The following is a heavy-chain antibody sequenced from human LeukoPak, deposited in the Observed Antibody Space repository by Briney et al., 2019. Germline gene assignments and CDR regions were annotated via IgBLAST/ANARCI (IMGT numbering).Heavy chain of an antibody. J-gene: IGHJ4*02. CDR1: GGSISSDY. CDR2: FYYSGST. Sequence: SETLSLTCTASGGSISSDYWSWIRQPPGKGLEWIGYFYYSGSTDYNPSLKSRVMISVDTSKNQFSLNLNSVTASDTAIYYCARVGVCSSGSCYEDYWGQGTLVTVSS. V-gene: IGHV4-59*01. D-gene: IGHD2-15*01. CDR3: ARVGVCSSGSCYEDY.